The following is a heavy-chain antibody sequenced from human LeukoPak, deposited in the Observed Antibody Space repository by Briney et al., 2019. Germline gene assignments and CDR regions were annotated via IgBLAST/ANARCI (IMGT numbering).Heavy chain of an antibody. CDR3: ARGSGGDNYGSYYFDS. V-gene: IGHV4-31*03. D-gene: IGHD5-18*01. Sequence: SETLSLTRTVSGDPISSGGDYWTWIRQHPGKGLEWFGFFYDSESSSFNPSLKSRVSISVDTSRNQFSLNLTSVIAADTAVYYCARGSGGDNYGSYYFDSWGQGSRVTVSS. CDR2: FYDSESS. CDR1: GDPISSGGDY. J-gene: IGHJ4*02.